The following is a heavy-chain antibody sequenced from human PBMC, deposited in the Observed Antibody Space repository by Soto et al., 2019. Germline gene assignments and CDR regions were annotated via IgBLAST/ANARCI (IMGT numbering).Heavy chain of an antibody. J-gene: IGHJ6*03. CDR3: ARASCCGLDHYYYMDV. CDR1: GFTFSGYN. D-gene: IGHD1-1*01. V-gene: IGHV3-48*02. Sequence: PGGSLRLSCVASGFTFSGYNMIWVRQAPGKGLECLSYISSGGSPINYAVSVMGRFTISRDNAKNSLYLQMNSLRDEDTAVYYCARASCCGLDHYYYMDVWGKGITVTVSS. CDR2: ISSGGSPI.